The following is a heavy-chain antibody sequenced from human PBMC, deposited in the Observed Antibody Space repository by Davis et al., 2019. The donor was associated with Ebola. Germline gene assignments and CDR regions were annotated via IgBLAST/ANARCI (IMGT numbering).Heavy chain of an antibody. D-gene: IGHD2-2*01. CDR3: ARSPPDIASWGSRGYMDV. V-gene: IGHV1-46*01. J-gene: IGHJ6*03. CDR2: INPSGGST. CDR1: GYTFTSYY. Sequence: ASVKVSCKASGYTFTSYYMHWVRQAPGQGLEWMGIINPSGGSTSYAQKFQGRVTMTRDTSTSTVYMELSSLRSKDTAVYYCARSPPDIASWGSRGYMDVWGKGTTVTVSS.